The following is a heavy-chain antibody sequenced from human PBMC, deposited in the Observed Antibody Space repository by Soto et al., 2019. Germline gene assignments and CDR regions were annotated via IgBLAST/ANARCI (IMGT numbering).Heavy chain of an antibody. CDR2: ISWDGGRT. CDR1: GFTFDAYT. J-gene: IGHJ6*02. D-gene: IGHD7-27*01. Sequence: GGSLRLSCAASGFTFDAYTMHWVRQAPGKGLEWVSFISWDGGRTYYADSVKGRFTISRDNGKNSLYLQMNGLRTEDTAFYYCARGLGSYYYYGMDVWGQGTTVTVSS. CDR3: ARGLGSYYYYGMDV. V-gene: IGHV3-43*01.